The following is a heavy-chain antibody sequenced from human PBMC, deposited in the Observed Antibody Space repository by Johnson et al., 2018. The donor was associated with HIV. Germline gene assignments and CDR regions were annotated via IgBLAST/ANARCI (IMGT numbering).Heavy chain of an antibody. CDR1: GFTFSSYA. CDR3: ARAGQRYTLTTRPGSFDI. V-gene: IGHV3-30*04. CDR2: ISYDGRNK. D-gene: IGHD1-1*01. Sequence: QVQLVESGGGVVQPGRSLSLSCAASGFTFSSYAMNWVRQAPGKGLEWVAVISYDGRNKYYAASVKGRFTISRDNAKNSLYLQMNSLRAEDTAVFYCARAGQRYTLTTRPGSFDIWGQGTMVTVSS. J-gene: IGHJ3*02.